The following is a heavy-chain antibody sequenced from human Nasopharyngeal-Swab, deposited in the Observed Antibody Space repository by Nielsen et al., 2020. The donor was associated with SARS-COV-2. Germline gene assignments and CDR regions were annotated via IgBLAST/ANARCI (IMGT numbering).Heavy chain of an antibody. CDR3: ARDLGGGYCTTTNCPGS. CDR2: TEIGGTT. D-gene: IGHD2-2*01. V-gene: IGHV3-53*01. J-gene: IGHJ1*01. CDR1: GFTFSSSA. Sequence: GGSLRLSCAASGFTFSSSAISWVRQAPGKGLEWVSVTEIGGTTHYADSVKGRFSISRDSSTNTLYLQMNNVRAEDTAVYYCARDLGGGYCTTTNCPGSWGQGTLVTVSS.